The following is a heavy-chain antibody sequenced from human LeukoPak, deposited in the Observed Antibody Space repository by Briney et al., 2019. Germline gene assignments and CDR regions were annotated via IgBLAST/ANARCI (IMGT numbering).Heavy chain of an antibody. CDR3: ARRGRIAVAGKKPYYYYYMDV. D-gene: IGHD6-19*01. J-gene: IGHJ6*03. CDR2: INPNSGGT. CDR1: GYTFTGYY. V-gene: IGHV1-2*02. Sequence: ASVKVSCKASGYTFTGYYMHWVRQAPGQGREWMGWINPNSGGTNYAQKFQGRVTITRNTSISTAYMELSSLRSEDTAVYYCARRGRIAVAGKKPYYYYYMDVWGKGTTVTVSS.